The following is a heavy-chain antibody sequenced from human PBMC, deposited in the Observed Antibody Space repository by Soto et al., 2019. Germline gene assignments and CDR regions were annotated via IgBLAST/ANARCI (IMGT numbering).Heavy chain of an antibody. J-gene: IGHJ4*02. CDR2: ISYDGSNK. V-gene: IGHV3-30-3*01. Sequence: QVQLVESGGGVVQPGRSLRLSCAASGFTFSSCAMHWVRQAPGKGLEWVALISYDGSNKYYADSVNGRFTISRDNSKNTLYLQMNSLRAEDTAVYYCARDKRDLRFLEWSYYFDYWGQGTLVTVSS. D-gene: IGHD3-3*01. CDR3: ARDKRDLRFLEWSYYFDY. CDR1: GFTFSSCA.